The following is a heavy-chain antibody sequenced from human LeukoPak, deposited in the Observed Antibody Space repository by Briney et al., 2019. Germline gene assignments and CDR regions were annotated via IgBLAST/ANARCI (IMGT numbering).Heavy chain of an antibody. CDR3: AREYLLDY. CDR2: INHSGST. D-gene: IGHD3-10*01. CDR1: GYSISSGYY. J-gene: IGHJ4*02. Sequence: SETLSLTCTVSGYSISSGYYWGWIRQPPGKGLEWIGEINHSGSTNYNPSLKSRVTMSVDTSKNQFSLKLSSVTAADTAVYYCAREYLLDYWGQGTLVTVSS. V-gene: IGHV4-38-2*02.